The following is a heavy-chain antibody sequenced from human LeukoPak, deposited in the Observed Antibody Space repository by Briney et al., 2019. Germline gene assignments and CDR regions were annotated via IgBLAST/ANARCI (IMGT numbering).Heavy chain of an antibody. D-gene: IGHD3-3*01. CDR1: GFTFSSYS. V-gene: IGHV3-7*01. CDR2: IEQDGSEK. Sequence: PGGSLRLSCAASGFTFSSYSMNWARQAPGKGLEWVANIEQDGSEKYYADSVKGRFTISRDNAKYSLYLQMNSLRAEDTAVYYCARGKDYDFWSGYQAGFDYWGQGTLVTVSS. J-gene: IGHJ4*02. CDR3: ARGKDYDFWSGYQAGFDY.